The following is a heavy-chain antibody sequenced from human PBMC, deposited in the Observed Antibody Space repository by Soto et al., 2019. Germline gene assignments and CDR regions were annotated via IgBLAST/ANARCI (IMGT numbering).Heavy chain of an antibody. CDR2: IWYDGSNK. V-gene: IGHV3-33*01. D-gene: IGHD2-2*01. Sequence: GGSLRLSCAASGFTFSSYGMHWVRQAPGKGLEWVAVIWYDGSNKYYADSVKGRFTISRDNSKNTLYLQMNSLRAEDTAVYYCARDRDIVVVPAAGGYYYYGMDVWGQGTTVTVSS. CDR3: ARDRDIVVVPAAGGYYYYGMDV. J-gene: IGHJ6*02. CDR1: GFTFSSYG.